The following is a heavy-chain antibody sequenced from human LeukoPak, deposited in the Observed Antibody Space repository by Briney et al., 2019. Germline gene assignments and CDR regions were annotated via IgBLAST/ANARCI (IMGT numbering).Heavy chain of an antibody. CDR1: GGSISSSSYY. V-gene: IGHV4-39*01. Sequence: SETLSLTCTVSGGSISSSSYYWGWIRQPPGKGLEWIGSIYYSGSTYYNPSLKSRVTISVDTSKNQFSLKLSSVTAADTAVYYCARVYDSSGYYSRWFDPWGQGTLVTVSS. D-gene: IGHD3-22*01. CDR2: IYYSGST. CDR3: ARVYDSSGYYSRWFDP. J-gene: IGHJ5*02.